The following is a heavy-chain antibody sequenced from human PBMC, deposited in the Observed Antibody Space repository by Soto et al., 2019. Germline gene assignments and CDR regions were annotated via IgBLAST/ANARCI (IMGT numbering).Heavy chain of an antibody. J-gene: IGHJ6*02. D-gene: IGHD4-4*01. V-gene: IGHV3-21*01. CDR2: ISSSSSYI. Sequence: LRLSCAASGFTFSSYSMNWVRQAPGKGLEWVSSISSSSSYIYYADSVKGRFTISRDNAKNSLYLQMNSLGAEDTAVYYCARAVVTTVNPSYYYYYGMDVWGQGTTVTVSS. CDR3: ARAVVTTVNPSYYYYYGMDV. CDR1: GFTFSSYS.